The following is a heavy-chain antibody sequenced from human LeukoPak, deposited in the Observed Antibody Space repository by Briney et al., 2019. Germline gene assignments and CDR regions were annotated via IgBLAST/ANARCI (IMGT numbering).Heavy chain of an antibody. CDR1: GFTFSSYE. J-gene: IGHJ4*02. D-gene: IGHD3-22*01. CDR2: ISSSGTTI. Sequence: PGGSLRLSCAASGFTFSSYEMNWIRQAPGKGLEWVSYISSSGTTIYYADSVKGRFTISRDNAKNSLYLQMNSLRAEDTAVYYCARGSTNYYDSSGYYPAWGQGTLVTVSS. CDR3: ARGSTNYYDSSGYYPA. V-gene: IGHV3-48*03.